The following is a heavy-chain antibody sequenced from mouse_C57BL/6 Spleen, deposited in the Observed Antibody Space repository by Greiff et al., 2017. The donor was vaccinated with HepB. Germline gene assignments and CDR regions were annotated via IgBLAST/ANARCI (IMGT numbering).Heavy chain of an antibody. J-gene: IGHJ1*03. V-gene: IGHV5-16*01. CDR2: INYDGSST. CDR1: GFTFSDYY. D-gene: IGHD6-2*01. CDR3: ARLVHWYFDV. Sequence: EVNVVESEGGLVQPGSSMKLSCTASGFTFSDYYMAWVRQVPEKGLEWVANINYDGSSTYYLDSLKSRFIISRDNAKNILYLQMSSLKSEDTATYYCARLVHWYFDVWGTGTTVTVSS.